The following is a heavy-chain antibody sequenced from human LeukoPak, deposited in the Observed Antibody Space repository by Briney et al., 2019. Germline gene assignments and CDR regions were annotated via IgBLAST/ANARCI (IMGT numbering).Heavy chain of an antibody. CDR2: IYPADSDT. CDR1: RYIFTNDW. J-gene: IGHJ3*02. Sequence: GESLKISCKGSRYIFTNDWIGWVRQMPGKGLDWMGIIYPADSDTRYSPSFQGQVTISADKSITTAYLQWNSLKASDTAIYYCARQVLARDAFDIWGQGTMVTVSS. CDR3: ARQVLARDAFDI. V-gene: IGHV5-51*01.